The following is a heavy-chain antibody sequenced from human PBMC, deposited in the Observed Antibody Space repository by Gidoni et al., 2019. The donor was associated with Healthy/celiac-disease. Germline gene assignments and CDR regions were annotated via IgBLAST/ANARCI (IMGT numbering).Heavy chain of an antibody. J-gene: IGHJ3*02. D-gene: IGHD6-13*01. Sequence: QGLEWMGGIIPIFGTANYAQKFQGRVTITADKSTSTAYMELSSLRSEDTAVYYCARGTGYSSSWTNDAFDIWGQGTMVTVSS. CDR2: IIPIFGTA. V-gene: IGHV1-69*06. CDR3: ARGTGYSSSWTNDAFDI.